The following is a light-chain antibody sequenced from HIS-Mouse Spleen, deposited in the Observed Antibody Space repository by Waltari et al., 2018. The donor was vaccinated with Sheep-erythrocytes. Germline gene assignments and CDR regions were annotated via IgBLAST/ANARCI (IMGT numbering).Light chain of an antibody. V-gene: IGKV3-15*01. Sequence: EIVMTQSPATLSVSPGARATLSCRASQSVSSNLAWYQQKPGQAPRLLIYGASTRATGIPARISGSGSGTEFTLTISSLQSEDFAVYYCKQYNNWPPTFGQGTKVEIK. CDR1: QSVSSN. J-gene: IGKJ1*01. CDR3: KQYNNWPPT. CDR2: GAS.